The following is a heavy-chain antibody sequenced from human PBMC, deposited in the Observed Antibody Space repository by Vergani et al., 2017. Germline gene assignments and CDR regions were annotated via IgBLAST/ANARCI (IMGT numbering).Heavy chain of an antibody. CDR2: ISSSSSYI. CDR3: ARDLEGGYDFGSGYLNNWFDP. D-gene: IGHD3-3*01. Sequence: EVQLVESGGGLVKPGGSLRLSCAASGFTFSSYSMNWVRQAPGKGLEWVSSISSSSSYIYYADSVKGRFTISRDNAKNSLYLQMNSLRAEDTAVYYCARDLEGGYDFGSGYLNNWFDPWDQGTLVTVSS. J-gene: IGHJ5*02. V-gene: IGHV3-21*01. CDR1: GFTFSSYS.